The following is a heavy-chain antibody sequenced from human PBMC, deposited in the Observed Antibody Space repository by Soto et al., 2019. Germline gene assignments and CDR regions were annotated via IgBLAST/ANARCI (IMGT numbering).Heavy chain of an antibody. V-gene: IGHV3-23*01. CDR3: AKVFYYYDSSGYYYFDY. D-gene: IGHD3-22*01. CDR1: GFTFRRYA. CDR2: ISGSGSTI. J-gene: IGHJ4*02. Sequence: VILSCGDSGFTFRRYAVRWFRQAPVKGPEWISSISGSGSTIYYADSVKGRLTISRDNSKNTLYLQMRSLRAEDTAVYYCAKVFYYYDSSGYYYFDYWGQGTMVTVSS.